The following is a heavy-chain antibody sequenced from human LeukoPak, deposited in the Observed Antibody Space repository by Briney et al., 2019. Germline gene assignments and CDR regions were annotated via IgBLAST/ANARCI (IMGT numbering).Heavy chain of an antibody. CDR3: AREAMNTYYYGSGSYRPSGYYYYMDV. V-gene: IGHV4-59*12. J-gene: IGHJ6*03. CDR1: GGSISSYY. Sequence: SETLSLTCTVSGGSISSYYWSWIRQPPGKGLEWIGYIYYSGSTNYNPSLKSRVTISVDTSKNQFSLKLSSVTAADTAVYYCAREAMNTYYYGSGSYRPSGYYYYMDVWGKGTTVTVSS. CDR2: IYYSGST. D-gene: IGHD3-10*01.